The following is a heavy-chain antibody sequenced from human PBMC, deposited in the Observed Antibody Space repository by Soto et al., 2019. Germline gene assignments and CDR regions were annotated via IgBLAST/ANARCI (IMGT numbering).Heavy chain of an antibody. CDR1: GYTFTSYG. J-gene: IGHJ4*02. Sequence: QVQLVQSGAEVKKPGASVKVSCKASGYTFTSYGISWVRQAPGQGLERMGWISAYNGNTNYAQKLQGRVTMTTDTSTSTAYMELRSLRSDDTAVHYCASSLLVGYGLEGESDWGQGTLVTVSS. CDR2: ISAYNGNT. CDR3: ASSLLVGYGLEGESD. D-gene: IGHD5-18*01. V-gene: IGHV1-18*01.